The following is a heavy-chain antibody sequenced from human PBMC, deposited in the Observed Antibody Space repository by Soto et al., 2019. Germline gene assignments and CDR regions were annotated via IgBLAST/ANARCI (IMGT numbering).Heavy chain of an antibody. CDR1: GLKFSSYA. J-gene: IGHJ4*02. V-gene: IGHV3-30-3*01. CDR2: ISYDGSNK. CDR3: AIDFFWSGYIWNYGYLFDF. D-gene: IGHD3-3*01. Sequence: RSLRLSCEPSGLKFSSYAMYRVHQAQGKGLEWVAVISYDGSNKYYADSVKGRFTISRDNSKNTLYLQMNSLRAEDTAVYYCAIDFFWSGYIWNYGYLFDFWVQGSLVTV.